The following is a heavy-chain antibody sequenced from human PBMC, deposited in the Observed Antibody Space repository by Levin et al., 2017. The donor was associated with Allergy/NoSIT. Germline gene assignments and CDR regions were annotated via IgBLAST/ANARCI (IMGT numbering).Heavy chain of an antibody. V-gene: IGHV3-33*01. CDR2: IWYDGSNK. J-gene: IGHJ6*02. D-gene: IGHD3-10*01. CDR1: GFTFSRSG. Sequence: GGSLRLSCAASGFTFSRSGMHWVRQAPGKGLEWVAVIWYDGSNKYYADSVKGRFTISRDNSKNTLYLQMNSLRAEDTAVYYCASDSRSGSHTYYGMDVWGQGTTVTVSS. CDR3: ASDSRSGSHTYYGMDV.